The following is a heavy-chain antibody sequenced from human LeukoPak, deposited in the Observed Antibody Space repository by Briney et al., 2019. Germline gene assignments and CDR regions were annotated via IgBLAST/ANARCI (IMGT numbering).Heavy chain of an antibody. Sequence: GASVKVSCKASGGTFSSYAISWVRQAPGQGLEWMGGIIPIFGTANYAQKFQGRVTITADESTSTAYMELSSLRSEDTAVYYCARVPIAAMPPRVYYYYGMDVWGQGTTVTVSS. CDR3: ARVPIAAMPPRVYYYYGMDV. CDR1: GGTFSSYA. V-gene: IGHV1-69*13. D-gene: IGHD6-13*01. CDR2: IIPIFGTA. J-gene: IGHJ6*02.